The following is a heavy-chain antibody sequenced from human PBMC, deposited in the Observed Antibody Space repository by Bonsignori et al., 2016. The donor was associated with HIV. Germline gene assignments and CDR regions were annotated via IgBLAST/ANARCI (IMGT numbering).Heavy chain of an antibody. Sequence: WIRQAPRKGLEWVSSISSSSSFIYYADSVKGRFTISRDNAKNSLYLQMNSLRAGDTAVYYCARDHTTDYWGQGTLVTVSS. CDR2: ISSSSSFI. V-gene: IGHV3-21*01. D-gene: IGHD1-26*01. J-gene: IGHJ4*02. CDR3: ARDHTTDY.